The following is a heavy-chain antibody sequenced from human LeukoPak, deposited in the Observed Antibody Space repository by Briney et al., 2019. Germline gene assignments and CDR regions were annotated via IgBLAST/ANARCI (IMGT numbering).Heavy chain of an antibody. D-gene: IGHD3-22*01. CDR3: ARLPDTYYYDSSGYYDY. V-gene: IGHV5-51*01. J-gene: IGHJ4*02. CDR1: GYSFTSYW. Sequence: GESLKISCKGSGYSFTSYWIGWVRQMPGKGLEWMGMIYPGDSDTRYSPSFQGQVTISADKSISTAYLQWSSLKASDTAMYYCARLPDTYYYDSSGYYDYWGQGTLVTVSS. CDR2: IYPGDSDT.